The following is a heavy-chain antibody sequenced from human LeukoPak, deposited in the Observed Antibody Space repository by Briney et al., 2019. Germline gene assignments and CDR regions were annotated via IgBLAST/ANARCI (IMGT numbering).Heavy chain of an antibody. Sequence: PGGSLRLSCAASGFTFSSYAMHWVRQAPGKGLEGVAVISYGGSNKYYADSVKGRFTISRDNSKNTLYLQMNSLRAEDTAVYYCARGDLRDILRFDIWGQGTMVTVSS. J-gene: IGHJ3*02. CDR3: ARGDLRDILRFDI. V-gene: IGHV3-30*04. CDR1: GFTFSSYA. D-gene: IGHD3-9*01. CDR2: ISYGGSNK.